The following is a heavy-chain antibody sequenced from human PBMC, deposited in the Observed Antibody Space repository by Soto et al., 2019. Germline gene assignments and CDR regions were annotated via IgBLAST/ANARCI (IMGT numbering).Heavy chain of an antibody. D-gene: IGHD3-9*01. J-gene: IGHJ4*02. CDR3: AREYYDILTGYPQRAFDY. CDR1: GGSFSGYY. CDR2: IYYSGST. Sequence: SETLSLTCAVYGGSFSGYYWSWIRQPPGKGLEWIGYIYYSGSTNYNPSLKSRVTISVDTSKNQFSLKLSSVTAADTAVYYCAREYYDILTGYPQRAFDYWGQGTLVTVSS. V-gene: IGHV4-59*01.